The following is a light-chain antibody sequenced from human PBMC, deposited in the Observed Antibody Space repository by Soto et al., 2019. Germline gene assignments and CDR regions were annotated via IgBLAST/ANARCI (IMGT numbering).Light chain of an antibody. Sequence: QSALTQPASVSGSPGQSITISCTGTSSDVGGYKYVSWYQQHPGKAPKLIIYEVSNRPSGVSNRFSGSKSGTAASLTISGLHTEDEADYCCSSSTSSRTDVFGTGTKVTVL. CDR1: SSDVGGYKY. CDR3: SSSTSSRTDV. CDR2: EVS. J-gene: IGLJ1*01. V-gene: IGLV2-14*01.